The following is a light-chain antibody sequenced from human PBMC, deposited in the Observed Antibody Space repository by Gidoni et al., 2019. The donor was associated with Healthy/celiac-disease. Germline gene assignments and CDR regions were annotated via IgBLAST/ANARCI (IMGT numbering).Light chain of an antibody. V-gene: IGLV1-40*01. Sequence: QSVLTQPPLVSGAPGQRVTISGTGSSSNIGAGYDVHWYQQLPGTAPKLLIYGNSNRPSGVPDRFSGSKSGTSASLAITGLQAEDEADYYCQSYDSSLIVFGGGTKLTVL. CDR1: SSNIGAGYD. CDR3: QSYDSSLIV. CDR2: GNS. J-gene: IGLJ3*02.